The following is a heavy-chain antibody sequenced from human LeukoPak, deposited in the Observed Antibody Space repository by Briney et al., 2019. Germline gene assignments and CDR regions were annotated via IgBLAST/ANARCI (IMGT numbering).Heavy chain of an antibody. CDR3: ARAGYSSGGGFDY. Sequence: PGRSLRLSCAASGFTFSSYAMHWVRQAPGKGLEWVAVISYDGSNKYYADSVKGRFTISRDNSKNTLYLQMNSLRAEDTAVYYCARAGYSSGGGFDYWGQGTLVTVSS. J-gene: IGHJ4*02. CDR1: GFTFSSYA. CDR2: ISYDGSNK. D-gene: IGHD6-19*01. V-gene: IGHV3-30-3*01.